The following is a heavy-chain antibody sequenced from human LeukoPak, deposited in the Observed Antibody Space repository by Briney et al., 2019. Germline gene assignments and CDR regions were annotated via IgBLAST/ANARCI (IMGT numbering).Heavy chain of an antibody. CDR2: ISSSGSTI. V-gene: IGHV3-48*03. D-gene: IGHD3-10*02. Sequence: GGSLRLSCTASGFTFSSYEINWVRQAPGKGLEWVSYISSSGSTIYYADSVKGRFTISRDNAKNSLYLQMNSLRAEDTAVYYCAELGITMIGGVWGKGTTVTISS. CDR1: GFTFSSYE. CDR3: AELGITMIGGV. J-gene: IGHJ6*04.